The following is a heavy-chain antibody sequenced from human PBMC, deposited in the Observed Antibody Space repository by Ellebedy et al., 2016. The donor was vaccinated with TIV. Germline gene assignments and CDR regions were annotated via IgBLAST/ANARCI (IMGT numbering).Heavy chain of an antibody. Sequence: GESLKISCAASGFTFSGSAVHWVRQASGKGLEWVGRIRSKVDNYATSSAASVRGRFTVSRDDSKNTAFLLMNSLKTEDTAVYYCTSGVTGSSKLDPWGQGTLVTVSS. D-gene: IGHD1-20*01. J-gene: IGHJ5*02. V-gene: IGHV3-73*01. CDR3: TSGVTGSSKLDP. CDR1: GFTFSGSA. CDR2: IRSKVDNYAT.